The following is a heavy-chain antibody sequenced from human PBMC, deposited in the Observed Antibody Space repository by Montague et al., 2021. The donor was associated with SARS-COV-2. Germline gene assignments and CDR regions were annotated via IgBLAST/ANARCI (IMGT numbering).Heavy chain of an antibody. Sequence: SLRLSCAASGFTFSSCGMHWVRQAPGKGLEWVAVIWYDGSNKYYADSVKGRFTISRDNSKNTLYLQMNSLRAEDTAVYYCAKEYSSSSTHYYGMDVWGQGTTVTVSS. CDR1: GFTFSSCG. J-gene: IGHJ6*02. CDR2: IWYDGSNK. V-gene: IGHV3-33*06. D-gene: IGHD6-6*01. CDR3: AKEYSSSSTHYYGMDV.